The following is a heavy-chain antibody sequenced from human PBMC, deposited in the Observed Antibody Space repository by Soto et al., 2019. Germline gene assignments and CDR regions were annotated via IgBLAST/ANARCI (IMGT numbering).Heavy chain of an antibody. CDR3: AKDWGASGSYHFTYFFDY. CDR1: GFTFSSYA. Sequence: EVQLLESGGGLVQPGGSLRLSCAASGFTFSSYAMSWVRQAPGKGLEWVSAISGSGGSTYYADSVKGRFTISRDNSKNTLYLQMNSLRAEDTAVYYCAKDWGASGSYHFTYFFDYWGQGTLVTVSS. D-gene: IGHD1-26*01. CDR2: ISGSGGST. V-gene: IGHV3-23*01. J-gene: IGHJ4*02.